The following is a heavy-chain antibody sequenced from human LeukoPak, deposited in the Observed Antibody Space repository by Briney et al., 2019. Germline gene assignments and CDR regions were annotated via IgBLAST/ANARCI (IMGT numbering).Heavy chain of an antibody. CDR3: ARDPPCDSTSCSVDY. Sequence: SETLSLTCTVSGGSISSSSYYWGWIRQPPGKGLEWIGSIYYSGSTNYNPSLKSRVTISVDTPKNQFSLKLSSVTAADTAVYYCARDPPCDSTSCSVDYWGQGTLVTVSS. CDR1: GGSISSSSYY. J-gene: IGHJ4*02. CDR2: IYYSGST. D-gene: IGHD2-2*01. V-gene: IGHV4-39*07.